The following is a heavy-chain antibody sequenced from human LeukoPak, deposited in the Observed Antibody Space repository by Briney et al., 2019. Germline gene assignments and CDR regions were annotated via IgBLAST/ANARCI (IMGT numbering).Heavy chain of an antibody. CDR1: GFTFGDYA. V-gene: IGHV3-49*04. CDR3: TITMVRGGYDY. D-gene: IGHD3-10*01. Sequence: GGSLRLSCTASGFTFGDYAMSWVRQAPGKGLEWVGFIRSKAYGGTTEYAASVKGRFTISRDDSKSIAYLQMNSLKTEDTAVYYCTITMVRGGYDYWGQGTLVIVSS. CDR2: IRSKAYGGTT. J-gene: IGHJ4*02.